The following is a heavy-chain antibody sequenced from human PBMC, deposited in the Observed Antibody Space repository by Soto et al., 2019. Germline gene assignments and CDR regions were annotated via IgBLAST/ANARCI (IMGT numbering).Heavy chain of an antibody. CDR2: IKQDGSEK. V-gene: IGHV3-7*01. Sequence: PGGSLRLSCAASGFTFSSYWMSWVRQAPGKGLEWVANIKQDGSEKYYVDSEKGRFTISRDNAKNSLYLQMNSLRAEDTAVYYCAREKIVVITTENAFDIWGQGTMVTVSS. CDR1: GFTFSSYW. CDR3: AREKIVVITTENAFDI. D-gene: IGHD3-22*01. J-gene: IGHJ3*02.